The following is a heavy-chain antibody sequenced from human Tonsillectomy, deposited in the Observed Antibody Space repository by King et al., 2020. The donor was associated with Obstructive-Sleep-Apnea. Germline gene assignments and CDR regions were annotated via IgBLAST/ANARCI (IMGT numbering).Heavy chain of an antibody. Sequence: VQLQQWGAGLLRPSETLSLTCAVYGGSFSGYYWSWIRQPPGKGLEWIGDINHRGTTNYNPSLESRVTISVDTSKNHFSLKLTSVTAADTAVYYCTQTPADFLPWNPFHVWGQGTMVTVSS. CDR1: GGSFSGYY. D-gene: IGHD2-2*01. V-gene: IGHV4-34*01. J-gene: IGHJ3*01. CDR2: INHRGTT. CDR3: TQTPADFLPWNPFHV.